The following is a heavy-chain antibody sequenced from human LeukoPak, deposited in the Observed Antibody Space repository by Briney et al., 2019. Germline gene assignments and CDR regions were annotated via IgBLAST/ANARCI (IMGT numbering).Heavy chain of an antibody. CDR2: INTNTGGT. Sequence: ASVKVSCKASGYRFTDYWIQWVRQAPGQGLEWMGWINTNTGGTVYAQKFQGRVTMTRDTPLTTSYMDLSRLTSDDTAVYYCARGGSFHEFDIWGQGTMVIVSS. CDR3: ARGGSFHEFDI. CDR1: GYRFTDYW. D-gene: IGHD3-10*01. V-gene: IGHV1-2*02. J-gene: IGHJ3*02.